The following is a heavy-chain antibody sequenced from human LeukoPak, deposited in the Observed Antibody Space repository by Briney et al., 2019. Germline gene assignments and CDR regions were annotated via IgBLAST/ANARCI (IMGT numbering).Heavy chain of an antibody. CDR2: ISGSGGST. J-gene: IGHJ4*02. D-gene: IGHD3-22*01. CDR1: GFTFSGYA. Sequence: PGGSLRLSCTASGFTFSGYAMSWVRQAPGKGLEWVSAISGSGGSTYYADSVKGRFTISRDNSKNTLYLQMNSLRAEDTAVYYCAKPSYYDSSGYYSYYFDYWGQGTLVTVSS. CDR3: AKPSYYDSSGYYSYYFDY. V-gene: IGHV3-23*01.